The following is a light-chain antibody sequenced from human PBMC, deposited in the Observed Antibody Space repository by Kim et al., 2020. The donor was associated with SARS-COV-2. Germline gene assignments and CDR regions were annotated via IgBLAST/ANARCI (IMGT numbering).Light chain of an antibody. CDR3: SSYTRSSTRI. J-gene: IGLJ2*01. CDR2: DVS. Sequence: GQSITISCTGTSSDVGGYKFVSWFQQHPGKAPKLIIYDVSYRPSGVSNRFSGSKSGNTASLTISGLQAEDEADYYCSSYTRSSTRIFGGGTQLTVL. V-gene: IGLV2-14*03. CDR1: SSDVGGYKF.